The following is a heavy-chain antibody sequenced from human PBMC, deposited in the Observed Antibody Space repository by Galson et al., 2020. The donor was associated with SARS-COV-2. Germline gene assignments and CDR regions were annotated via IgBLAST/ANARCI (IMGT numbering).Heavy chain of an antibody. CDR1: GFNFNSFG. CDR2: ISSSRSTI. Sequence: VQAGGSLRLSCAASGFNFNSFGMNWFRQAPGKGLEWLSYISSSRSTIYYADSVKGRFSISRDDAKTSLYLQMNSLRVDDSAVYYCAREGLGSTYYVDYWGPGTLVTVSS. J-gene: IGHJ4*02. CDR3: AREGLGSTYYVDY. V-gene: IGHV3-48*04. D-gene: IGHD3-10*02.